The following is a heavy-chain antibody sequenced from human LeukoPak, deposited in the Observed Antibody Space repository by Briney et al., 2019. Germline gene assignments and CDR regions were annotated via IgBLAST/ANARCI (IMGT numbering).Heavy chain of an antibody. CDR1: GFTFTSYT. V-gene: IGHV3-21*01. CDR2: SSSRSSYI. CDR3: ARGSRDGWFDP. D-gene: IGHD5-24*01. J-gene: IGHJ5*02. Sequence: PGGSLRLSCAASGFTFTSYTMNWVRQAPGKGLEWVSSSSSRSSYIFYADSVKGRFSISRDNPKNSLYLQMNSLRAEDTAAYYCARGSRDGWFDPWGQGTLVTVSS.